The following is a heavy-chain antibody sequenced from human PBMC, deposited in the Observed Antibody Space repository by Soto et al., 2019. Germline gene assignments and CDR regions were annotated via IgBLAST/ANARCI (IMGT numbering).Heavy chain of an antibody. Sequence: SETLSLTCAVYGGSFSGYYWSWIRQPPGKGLEWIGEINHSGSTNYNPSLKSRVTISVDTSKNQFSLKLSSVTAADTAVYYCARGDIVVVPAAMPEGYYFDYWGQGTLVTVSS. D-gene: IGHD2-2*01. J-gene: IGHJ4*02. CDR2: INHSGST. CDR1: GGSFSGYY. V-gene: IGHV4-34*01. CDR3: ARGDIVVVPAAMPEGYYFDY.